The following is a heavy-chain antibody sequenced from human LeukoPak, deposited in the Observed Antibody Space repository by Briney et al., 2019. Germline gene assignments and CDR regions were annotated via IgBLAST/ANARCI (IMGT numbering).Heavy chain of an antibody. D-gene: IGHD3-3*02. CDR3: AREGAFTARGFDY. CDR2: IIPIFGTA. V-gene: IGHV1-69*13. J-gene: IGHJ4*02. Sequence: GASVKVSCKASGGTFSSYAISWVRQAPGQGLEWMGGIIPIFGTANYAQKFQGRVTITADESTSTAYMELSSLRSEDTAVYYCAREGAFTARGFDYWGQGTLVTVSS. CDR1: GGTFSSYA.